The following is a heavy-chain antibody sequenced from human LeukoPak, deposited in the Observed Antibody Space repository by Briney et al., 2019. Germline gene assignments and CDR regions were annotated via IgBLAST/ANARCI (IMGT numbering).Heavy chain of an antibody. CDR2: ISWNSGSI. Sequence: QPGGSLRLSCAASGFTFDDYAMHWVRQAPGKGLEWVSGISWNSGSIGYADSVKGRFTISRDNAKNSLYLQMNSLRAEDMALYYCAKGASFGVADGLDYWGQGTLVTVSS. J-gene: IGHJ4*02. CDR1: GFTFDDYA. CDR3: AKGASFGVADGLDY. V-gene: IGHV3-9*03. D-gene: IGHD3-3*01.